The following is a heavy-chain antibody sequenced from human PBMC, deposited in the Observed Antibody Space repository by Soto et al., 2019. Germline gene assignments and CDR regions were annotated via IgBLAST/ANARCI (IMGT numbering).Heavy chain of an antibody. CDR1: GYTFTNYA. CDR2: IIAGNGNT. J-gene: IGHJ6*02. Sequence: ASVKVSCKASGYTFTNYAMHWVRQAPGQRLEWMGWIIAGNGNTKYSQKFQGRVTITRDTSASTAYMELSSLRSEDTAVYYCASGWDHQRGMDVWGQGTTVTAP. D-gene: IGHD1-26*01. V-gene: IGHV1-3*01. CDR3: ASGWDHQRGMDV.